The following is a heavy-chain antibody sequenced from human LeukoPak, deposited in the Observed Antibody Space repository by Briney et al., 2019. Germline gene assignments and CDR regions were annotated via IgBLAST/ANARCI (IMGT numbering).Heavy chain of an antibody. CDR3: ARGRQCDF. V-gene: IGHV3-53*01. D-gene: IGHD4-11*01. Sequence: GGSLRLSCAASGFTFSSYGMNWVRQAPGKGLEWVSVIYSGGSPFYADSVKGRFTISRDNSKNTVYLQMNSLRVEDTAVYYCARGRQCDFWGQGTLVTVSS. CDR1: GFTFSSYG. J-gene: IGHJ4*02. CDR2: IYSGGSP.